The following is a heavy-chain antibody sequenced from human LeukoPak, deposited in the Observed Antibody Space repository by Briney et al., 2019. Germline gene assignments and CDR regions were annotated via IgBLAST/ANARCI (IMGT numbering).Heavy chain of an antibody. CDR1: GGSISSGDYY. CDR2: IYYSGST. D-gene: IGHD3-22*01. Sequence: PSETLSLTCTVSGGSISSGDYYWSWIRQPPGKGLEWIGYIYYSGSTYYNPSLKSRVTISVDTSKNQFSLKLSSVTAADTAVYYCAREGCYYDSSGPHWGQGTLVTVSS. V-gene: IGHV4-30-4*08. J-gene: IGHJ4*02. CDR3: AREGCYYDSSGPH.